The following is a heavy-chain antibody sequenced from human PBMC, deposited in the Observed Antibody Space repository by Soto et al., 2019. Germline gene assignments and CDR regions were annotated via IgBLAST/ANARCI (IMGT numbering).Heavy chain of an antibody. CDR2: VSFDGTNK. Sequence: QVQLVESGGGVVQPGMTLRLSCTASGFTFSSHGMHWVRQAPGKGLEWVAVVSFDGTNKNYADSVRGRFTISRDNSKNTLYLQMSSLRAGDPGVYYFANGDSSGFEYFQSWGQGTLVTVSS. J-gene: IGHJ1*01. V-gene: IGHV3-30*18. CDR3: ANGDSSGFEYFQS. CDR1: GFTFSSHG. D-gene: IGHD3-22*01.